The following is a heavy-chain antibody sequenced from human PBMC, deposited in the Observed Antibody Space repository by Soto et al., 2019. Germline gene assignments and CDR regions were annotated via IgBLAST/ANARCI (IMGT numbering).Heavy chain of an antibody. Sequence: HPGGSLRLSCTASGFTFSTYAMSWFRQAPGKGLEWVSAISSGGSTYYSDSVKGRFTISRDNSKNTLYLQMNSLRAEDTAIYYCAKDGTTVTTGYFDLWGSGTLVTVSS. CDR2: ISSGGST. CDR3: AKDGTTVTTGYFDL. J-gene: IGHJ2*01. D-gene: IGHD4-17*01. V-gene: IGHV3-23*01. CDR1: GFTFSTYA.